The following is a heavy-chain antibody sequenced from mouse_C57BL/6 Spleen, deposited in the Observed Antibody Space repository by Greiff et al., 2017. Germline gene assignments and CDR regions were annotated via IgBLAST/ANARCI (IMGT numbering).Heavy chain of an antibody. Sequence: QVQLQQSGPELVKPGASVKISCKASGYAFSSSWMNWVKQRPGKGLEWIGRIYPGDGDTNYNGKFKGKATLTADKSSSTAYMQLSSLTSEDSAVYFCARLLWSIRRDYFDYWGQGTTLTVSS. CDR3: ARLLWSIRRDYFDY. CDR1: GYAFSSSW. D-gene: IGHD1-1*02. J-gene: IGHJ2*01. V-gene: IGHV1-82*01. CDR2: IYPGDGDT.